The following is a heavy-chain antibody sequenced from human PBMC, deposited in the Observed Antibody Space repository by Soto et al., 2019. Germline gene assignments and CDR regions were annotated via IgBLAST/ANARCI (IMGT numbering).Heavy chain of an antibody. CDR1: GFTFDDYG. CDR2: INWNGGST. V-gene: IGHV3-20*01. J-gene: IGHJ6*03. CDR3: ARNYCSGGSCYVPYYYYYMDV. Sequence: GGSLRLSCAASGFTFDDYGMSWVRQAPGKGLEWVSGINWNGGSTGYADSVKGRFTISRDNAKNSLYLQMNSLRAEDTALYHCARNYCSGGSCYVPYYYYYMDVWGKGTTVTVSS. D-gene: IGHD2-15*01.